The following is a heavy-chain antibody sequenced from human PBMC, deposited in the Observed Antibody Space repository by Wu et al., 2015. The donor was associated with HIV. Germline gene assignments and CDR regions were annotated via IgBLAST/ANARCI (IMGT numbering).Heavy chain of an antibody. J-gene: IGHJ3*02. Sequence: QVQLLQSGAEVKKPGASVKLSCKTSGKTFNTYHMQWVRQAPGQGLEWMGEINPRGDFSRYAQAFQGRVTMTRDTSTGTVYVELSSLKAEDTAVYYCTRSLEVTGPDPYPFDTWGQGTMVIVSS. D-gene: IGHD2-21*02. V-gene: IGHV1-46*02. CDR3: TRSLEVTGPDPYPFDT. CDR1: GKTFNTYH. CDR2: INPRGDFS.